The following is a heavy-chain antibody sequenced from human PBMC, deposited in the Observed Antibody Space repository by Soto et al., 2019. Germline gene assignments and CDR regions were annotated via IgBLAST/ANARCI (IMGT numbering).Heavy chain of an antibody. CDR1: GFTFSSYA. CDR3: ARDGSSGWYVDY. Sequence: QVQVVESGGGVVQPGRSLRLSCAASGFTFSSYAMHWVRQAPGKGLEWVAVISYDGSNRYYADSVKGRFTISRDNSKNTLYLQMNSLRVEDTAVYYCARDGSSGWYVDYWGQGTLVTVSS. CDR2: ISYDGSNR. V-gene: IGHV3-30-3*01. J-gene: IGHJ4*02. D-gene: IGHD6-19*01.